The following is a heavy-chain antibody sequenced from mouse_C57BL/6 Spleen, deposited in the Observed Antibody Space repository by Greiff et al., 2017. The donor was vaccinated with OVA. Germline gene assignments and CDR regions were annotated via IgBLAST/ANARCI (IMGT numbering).Heavy chain of an antibody. Sequence: DVKLVESGGGLVPPKGSLKLSCAASGFSFHTYAMNWVRPAPGKGLEWVARIRSKSNNYATYYADSVKDRFTISRDDSESMLYLQMNNLKTEDTAMYYCVRQGNSYYFDYWGQGTTLTVSS. CDR2: IRSKSNNYAT. CDR3: VRQGNSYYFDY. V-gene: IGHV10-1*01. J-gene: IGHJ2*01. CDR1: GFSFHTYA. D-gene: IGHD2-1*01.